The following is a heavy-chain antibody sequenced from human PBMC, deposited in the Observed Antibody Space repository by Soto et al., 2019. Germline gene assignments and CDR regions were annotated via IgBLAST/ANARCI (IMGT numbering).Heavy chain of an antibody. CDR1: GGSISSSSYY. Sequence: QLQLQESGPGLVKPSETLSLTCTVSGGSISSSSYYWGWIRQPPGKGLEWIGSIYYSGSTYYNPSLPSRVTISVDPSTNQFSLKLTSVTAADTAVYYCARLASVAGSLGYFDLWGRGTLVTVSS. D-gene: IGHD6-19*01. CDR3: ARLASVAGSLGYFDL. V-gene: IGHV4-39*01. J-gene: IGHJ2*01. CDR2: IYYSGST.